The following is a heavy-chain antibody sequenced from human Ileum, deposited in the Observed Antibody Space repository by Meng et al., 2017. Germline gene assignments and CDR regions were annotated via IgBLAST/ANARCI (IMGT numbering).Heavy chain of an antibody. J-gene: IGHJ4*02. CDR1: GFTFSTYW. Sequence: GESLKISCAASGFTFSTYWMHWVRQGPGKGLVWVSRINNDGSSTTYADSVKGRFTSSRDNAKNTLYLQMNSLRAEDTAVYYGARYDLKSSSDWYLGYWGQGTLVTVSS. D-gene: IGHD6-19*01. CDR3: ARYDLKSSSDWYLGY. V-gene: IGHV3-74*01. CDR2: INNDGSST.